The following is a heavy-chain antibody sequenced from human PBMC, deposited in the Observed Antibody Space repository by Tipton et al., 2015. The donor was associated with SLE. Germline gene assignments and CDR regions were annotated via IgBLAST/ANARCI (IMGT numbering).Heavy chain of an antibody. J-gene: IGHJ4*02. CDR1: GGSITSSGYY. Sequence: TLSLTCTVSGGSITSSGYYWGWIRQPPGKGLEWIGSIYYSGSTYYNPSLKSRVTISVDTSKNQFSLKLSSVTAADTAVYYCARLWYSSSYWGQGTLVTVSS. V-gene: IGHV4-39*01. CDR2: IYYSGST. D-gene: IGHD6-13*01. CDR3: ARLWYSSSY.